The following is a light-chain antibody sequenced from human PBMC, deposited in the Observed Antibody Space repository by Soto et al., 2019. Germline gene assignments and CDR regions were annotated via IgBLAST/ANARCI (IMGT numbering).Light chain of an antibody. CDR3: HTYNSYSLHT. V-gene: IGKV1-5*01. J-gene: IGKJ2*01. CDR2: DAS. Sequence: DIQMTQSPSTLSASVGDRIIITCRASQSVSRRLAWFQQKPGKAPKLLIYDASSLESGVPSRFSGRGSGTEFTLTISSLQPDDCATYYCHTYNSYSLHTFGQGTKLEIK. CDR1: QSVSRR.